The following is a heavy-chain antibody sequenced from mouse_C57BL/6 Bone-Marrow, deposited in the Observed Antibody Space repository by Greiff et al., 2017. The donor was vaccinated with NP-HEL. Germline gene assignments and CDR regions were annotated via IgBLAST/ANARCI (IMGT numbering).Heavy chain of an antibody. V-gene: IGHV5-12*01. CDR1: GFTFSDYY. J-gene: IGHJ3*01. CDR2: ISNGGGST. CDR3: ARGYGSPWFAY. D-gene: IGHD1-1*01. Sequence: EVKLVESGGGLVQPGGSLKLSCAASGFTFSDYYMYWVRQTPEKRLEWVAYISNGGGSTYYPDTVKGRFTISRDNAKNTLYLQMSRLKSEDTAMYYCARGYGSPWFAYWGQGTLVTVSA.